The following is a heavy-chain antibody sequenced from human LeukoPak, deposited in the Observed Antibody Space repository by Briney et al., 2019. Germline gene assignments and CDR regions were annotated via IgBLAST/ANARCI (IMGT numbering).Heavy chain of an antibody. Sequence: SETLSLTCAVYGGSFSGYYWSWIRQPPGKGLEWIGEINHSGSTNYNPSLKSRVTISVDTSKNQFSLKLSSVTAADTAVYYCARHSTVTTVRAYWFDPWGQGTLVTVSS. D-gene: IGHD4-17*01. J-gene: IGHJ5*02. V-gene: IGHV4-34*01. CDR3: ARHSTVTTVRAYWFDP. CDR2: INHSGST. CDR1: GGSFSGYY.